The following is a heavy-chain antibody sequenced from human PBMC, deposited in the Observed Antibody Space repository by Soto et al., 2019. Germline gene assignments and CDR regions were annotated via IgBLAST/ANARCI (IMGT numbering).Heavy chain of an antibody. CDR1: GGSISSGGYY. CDR3: ARGQMAPAVLPVDI. V-gene: IGHV4-31*03. J-gene: IGHJ3*02. CDR2: IYYRGST. D-gene: IGHD2-8*01. Sequence: QVQLQESGPGLVKPSQTLSLTCTVSGGSISSGGYYWSWIRQHPGKGLEWIGYIYYRGSTYYNPSLKSRFTISVDTSKNQCALKLSSVSAWDTAVYYCARGQMAPAVLPVDIWGQGTMVTVSS.